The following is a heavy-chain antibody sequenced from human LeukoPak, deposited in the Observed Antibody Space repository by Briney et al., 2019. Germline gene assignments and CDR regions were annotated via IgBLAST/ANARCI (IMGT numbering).Heavy chain of an antibody. D-gene: IGHD3-10*01. V-gene: IGHV4-34*01. J-gene: IGHJ5*02. CDR1: GGSLSGYY. Sequence: PSETLSLTCAVYGGSLSGYYWSWIRQSPGKGLEWIGEINDSGSTNYNPSLKSRVTISVDTSKNQFSLKLSSVTAADTAVYYCARHLRDMVRGVKNWFDPWGQGTLVTVSS. CDR3: ARHLRDMVRGVKNWFDP. CDR2: INDSGST.